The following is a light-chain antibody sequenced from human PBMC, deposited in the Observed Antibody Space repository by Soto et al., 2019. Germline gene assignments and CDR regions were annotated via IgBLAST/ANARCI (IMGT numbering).Light chain of an antibody. Sequence: QSALTQPASVSGSPGQSITISCTGTSSDVGGYNYVSWYQHHPGKAPKLMINDVSNRPSGVANRFSGSKSGNTASLTISGLQAEDEADYYCSSYTSSTTVVFGGGTKVTV. CDR3: SSYTSSTTVV. CDR2: DVS. V-gene: IGLV2-14*03. CDR1: SSDVGGYNY. J-gene: IGLJ2*01.